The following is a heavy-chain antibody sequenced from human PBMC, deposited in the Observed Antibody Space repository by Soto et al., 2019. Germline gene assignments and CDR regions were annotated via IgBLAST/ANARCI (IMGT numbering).Heavy chain of an antibody. V-gene: IGHV4-59*08. CDR1: GGSISSYY. D-gene: IGHD3-22*01. J-gene: IGHJ5*02. CDR2: IYYSGST. CDR3: ARGGSGYYLGTLYNWFDP. Sequence: SETLSLTCTVSGGSISSYYWSWIRQPPGKGLEWIGYIYYSGSTYYNPSLKSRVTISVDTSKNQFSLKLSSVTAADTAVYYCARGGSGYYLGTLYNWFDPWGQGTLVTVSS.